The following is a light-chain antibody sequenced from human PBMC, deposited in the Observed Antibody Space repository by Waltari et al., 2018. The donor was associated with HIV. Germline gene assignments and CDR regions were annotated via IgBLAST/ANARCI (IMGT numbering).Light chain of an antibody. Sequence: QSALTQPASVSGSPGQSITISCTGSDSAVGASDYVSWYQKYPDRAPRLLIYEVKKRPSGVSSRFSGSKSANTASLTISGLQLEDEAEFYCASFSRGLTLVVFGGGTHVTVL. CDR2: EVK. CDR3: ASFSRGLTLVV. V-gene: IGLV2-14*01. J-gene: IGLJ2*01. CDR1: DSAVGASDY.